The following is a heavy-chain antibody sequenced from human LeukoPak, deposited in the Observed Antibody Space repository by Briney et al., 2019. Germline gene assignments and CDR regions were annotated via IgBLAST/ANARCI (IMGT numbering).Heavy chain of an antibody. J-gene: IGHJ4*02. CDR2: IRSKAYGGTA. D-gene: IGHD3-10*01. CDR1: GFTFGDFA. Sequence: PGGSLRLSCATSGFTFGDFAMSWLRQAPGKGLEWVGFIRSKAYGGTAEYAASVRGRFTISRDDSKSIAYLQVNSLKTEDTAVYYCSRDPYGSGKYNHFDYWGQGTLVTVSS. V-gene: IGHV3-49*03. CDR3: SRDPYGSGKYNHFDY.